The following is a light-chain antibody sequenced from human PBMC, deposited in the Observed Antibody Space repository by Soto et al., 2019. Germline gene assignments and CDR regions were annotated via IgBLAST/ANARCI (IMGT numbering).Light chain of an antibody. CDR3: AVWDDNLSGVV. J-gene: IGLJ2*01. CDR2: KIN. CDR1: NSNIGSHN. V-gene: IGLV1-47*01. Sequence: QSVLTQPPSASGTPGQRVTISCAGSNSNIGSHNVYWYQQLPGTAPKLLIYKINQRPSGVPDRFSGSKSGTSASLAVSGLRSEDEAEYYCAVWDDNLSGVVFGGGTKLTVL.